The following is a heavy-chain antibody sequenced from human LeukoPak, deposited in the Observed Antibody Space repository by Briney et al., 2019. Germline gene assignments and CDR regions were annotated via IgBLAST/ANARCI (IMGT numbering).Heavy chain of an antibody. CDR3: ARVMGWFYNYDSSGYYPHFDI. D-gene: IGHD3-22*01. Sequence: ASVKVSCKASGYTFTGYYMHWVRQAPGQGLEWMGWINPNSGGTNYAQKFQGRVTMTRDTSISTAYMELRSLRSDDTAVYYCARVMGWFYNYDSSGYYPHFDIWGQGTMVTVSS. V-gene: IGHV1-2*02. CDR2: INPNSGGT. J-gene: IGHJ3*02. CDR1: GYTFTGYY.